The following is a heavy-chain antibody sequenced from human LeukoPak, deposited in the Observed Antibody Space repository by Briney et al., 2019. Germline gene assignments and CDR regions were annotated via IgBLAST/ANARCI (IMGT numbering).Heavy chain of an antibody. CDR2: ISWDGGST. CDR3: AKDMGGYYYGSGSLDY. CDR1: GFTFDDYT. J-gene: IGHJ4*02. D-gene: IGHD3-10*01. V-gene: IGHV3-43*01. Sequence: PGGSLRLSCAASGFTFDDYTMHWVRQAPGKGLEWVSLISWDGGSTYYADSVKGRFTISRDNSKNSLYLQMNSLRTEDTALYYCAKDMGGYYYGSGSLDYWGQGTLVTVSS.